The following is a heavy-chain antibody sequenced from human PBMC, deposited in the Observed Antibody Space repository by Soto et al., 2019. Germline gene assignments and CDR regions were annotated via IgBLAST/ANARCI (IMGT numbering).Heavy chain of an antibody. V-gene: IGHV1-18*04. CDR1: GYTFSNFG. D-gene: IGHD1-26*01. Sequence: QVQLVQYGAEVENPGASVKVSCKASGYTFSNFGINWVRQAPGQGLEWLGWITPYNGNANYEQKHQDRLPITTDTSTNTAYLQLRSLRSDETAVYFWARARMYSGAHHDYWGQGTLVTVSS. CDR3: ARARMYSGAHHDY. J-gene: IGHJ4*02. CDR2: ITPYNGNA.